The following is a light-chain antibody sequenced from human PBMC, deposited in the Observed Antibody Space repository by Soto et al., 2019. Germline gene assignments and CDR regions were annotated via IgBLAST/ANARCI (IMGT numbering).Light chain of an antibody. V-gene: IGLV1-40*01. CDR3: QSYDISLRGNV. CDR2: GNS. Sequence: QSVLTQPPSVSGAPGQRVIMSCTGSSSNIGAGFDVHWYQQLPGPAPTLLIFGNSNRPTGVPDRFSASKGGTSASLTITGLQADDEADYYCQSYDISLRGNVFGPGTKVTVL. J-gene: IGLJ1*01. CDR1: SSNIGAGFD.